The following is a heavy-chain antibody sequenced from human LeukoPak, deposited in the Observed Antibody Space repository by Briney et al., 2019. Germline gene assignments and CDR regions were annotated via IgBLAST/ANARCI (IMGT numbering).Heavy chain of an antibody. V-gene: IGHV3-74*01. CDR2: INSDGSST. Sequence: PGGSLRLSCAASGFTFSSYWMHWVRQAPGKGLVWVSRINSDGSSTSYADSVKGRFTISRDNTKNTLYLQMNSLRAEDTAVYYCARGPYYDLWSGSGYWGQGTLVTVSS. D-gene: IGHD3-3*01. CDR3: ARGPYYDLWSGSGY. CDR1: GFTFSSYW. J-gene: IGHJ4*02.